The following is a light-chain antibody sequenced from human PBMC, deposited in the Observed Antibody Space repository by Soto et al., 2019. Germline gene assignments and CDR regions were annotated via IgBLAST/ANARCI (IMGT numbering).Light chain of an antibody. Sequence: QSALTQPPSASGAPGQSVTISCTGTSRDVGGYNYVSWYQQHPGKAPKLIIYEVSKRPSGVPDRFSGSKSGNTASLTVSGLQAEDEADYYCRSYAGSNNFVFGGGTKLTVL. CDR3: RSYAGSNNFV. CDR1: SRDVGGYNY. J-gene: IGLJ2*01. CDR2: EVS. V-gene: IGLV2-8*01.